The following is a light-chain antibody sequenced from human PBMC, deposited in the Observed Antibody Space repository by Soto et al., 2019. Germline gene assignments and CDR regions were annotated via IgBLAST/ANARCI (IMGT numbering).Light chain of an antibody. Sequence: QSALTQPAYVSGSPGQSITISCTGTSSDVGGYNSVSWYQQHPGTAPQLMIYDVSYRPSGISSRFSGSKSGNTASLTISGLQADDEVDYYCSSYATSGTRVFGGGTKLTVL. CDR1: SSDVGGYNS. CDR2: DVS. J-gene: IGLJ2*01. V-gene: IGLV2-14*01. CDR3: SSYATSGTRV.